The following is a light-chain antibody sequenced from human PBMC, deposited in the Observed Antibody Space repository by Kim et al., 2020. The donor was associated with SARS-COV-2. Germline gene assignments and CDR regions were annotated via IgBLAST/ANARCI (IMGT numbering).Light chain of an antibody. J-gene: IGLJ3*02. CDR2: RNN. Sequence: QRVTISWSGSSSNIGSNYVYWYQQLPGTAPKLLIYRNNQRPSGVPDRFSGSKSGTSASLAISGLRSEDEADYYCAAWDDSLSGHWVFGGGTQLTVL. CDR3: AAWDDSLSGHWV. V-gene: IGLV1-47*01. CDR1: SSNIGSNY.